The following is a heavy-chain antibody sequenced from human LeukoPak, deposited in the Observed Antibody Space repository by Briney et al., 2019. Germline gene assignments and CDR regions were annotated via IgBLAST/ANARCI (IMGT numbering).Heavy chain of an antibody. D-gene: IGHD3-22*01. CDR2: IYYSGST. J-gene: IGHJ6*02. Sequence: SETLSLTCTVSGGSISSYYWSWIRQPPGKGLEWIGYIYYSGSTNYNPSLKSRVTISVDTSKNQFSLKLSSVTAADTAVYYCARSTRSNYYDSSGYYYPGPNMDVWGQGTTVTVSS. V-gene: IGHV4-59*01. CDR3: ARSTRSNYYDSSGYYYPGPNMDV. CDR1: GGSISSYY.